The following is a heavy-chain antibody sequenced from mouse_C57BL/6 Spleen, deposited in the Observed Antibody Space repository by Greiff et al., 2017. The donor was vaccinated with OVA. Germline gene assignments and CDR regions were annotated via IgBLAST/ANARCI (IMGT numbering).Heavy chain of an antibody. V-gene: IGHV14-2*01. CDR1: GFNIKDYY. Sequence: VQLQQSGAELVKPGASVKLSCTASGFNIKDYYMHWVKQRTEQGLEWIGRIDPEDGATKYAPKFQRKATITADTSSNTAYLQLSSLTTENTAVYYCARTGSYYFDYWGQGTTLTVSS. CDR3: ARTGSYYFDY. J-gene: IGHJ2*01. D-gene: IGHD2-2*01. CDR2: IDPEDGAT.